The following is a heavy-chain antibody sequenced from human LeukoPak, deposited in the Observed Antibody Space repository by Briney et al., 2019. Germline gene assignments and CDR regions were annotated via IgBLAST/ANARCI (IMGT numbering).Heavy chain of an antibody. V-gene: IGHV3-48*01. Sequence: GGSLRLSCAASGFTFSSYSMNWVRQAPGKGLEWVSYISSSSSTIYYADSVKGRFTISRDNAKNSLYLQMNSLIAEDTAVYYCARRALGVVAFYFDYWGQGTLVTVSS. CDR3: ARRALGVVAFYFDY. CDR2: ISSSSSTI. CDR1: GFTFSSYS. D-gene: IGHD2-15*01. J-gene: IGHJ4*02.